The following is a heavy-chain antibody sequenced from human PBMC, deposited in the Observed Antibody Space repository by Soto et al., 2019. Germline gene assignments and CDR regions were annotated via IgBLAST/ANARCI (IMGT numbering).Heavy chain of an antibody. J-gene: IGHJ4*02. CDR1: GFTFSSYA. CDR2: IRTSVGDT. Sequence: PGGSLRLSCAASGFTFSSYAMKWVRHAPGKGLEWVSTIRTSVGDTYYAASVKGRFTISRDNSKSTVYLHLNSLRAEDTAIYYCAKDPTYDYGYFDSWGQGTLVTVSS. D-gene: IGHD4-17*01. CDR3: AKDPTYDYGYFDS. V-gene: IGHV3-23*01.